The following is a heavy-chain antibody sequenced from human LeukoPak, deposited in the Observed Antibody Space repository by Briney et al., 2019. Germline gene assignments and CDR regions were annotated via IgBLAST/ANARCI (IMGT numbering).Heavy chain of an antibody. CDR3: ARGVLLWFGELLGTRMSHVRYYYGMDV. V-gene: IGHV1-2*02. D-gene: IGHD3-10*01. CDR2: INPNSGGT. Sequence: GASVKVSCKASGYTFTSYYMHWVRQAPGQGLEWMGWINPNSGGTNYAQKFQGRVTMTRDTSISAAYMELSRLRSDDTAVYYCARGVLLWFGELLGTRMSHVRYYYGMDVWGQGTTVTVSS. J-gene: IGHJ6*02. CDR1: GYTFTSYY.